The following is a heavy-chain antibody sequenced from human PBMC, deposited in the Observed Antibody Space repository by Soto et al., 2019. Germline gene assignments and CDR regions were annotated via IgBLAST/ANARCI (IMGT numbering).Heavy chain of an antibody. J-gene: IGHJ4*02. Sequence: EVQLMESGGGLVKPGGSLRLSCAASGFTFTDAWMNWVRQAPGKGLEWVGRSKTRAYGGTTNYAAPVKGRFTISRDDSKDTLYLQMNSLKVEDTAVYYCTSGPYYNSGGLDSWGQASLVTVSS. D-gene: IGHD3-22*01. CDR1: GFTFTDAW. CDR3: TSGPYYNSGGLDS. V-gene: IGHV3-15*06. CDR2: SKTRAYGGTT.